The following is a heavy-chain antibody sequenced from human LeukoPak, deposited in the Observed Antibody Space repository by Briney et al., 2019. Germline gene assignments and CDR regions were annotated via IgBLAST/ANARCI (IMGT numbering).Heavy chain of an antibody. D-gene: IGHD3-22*01. J-gene: IGHJ4*02. CDR2: ISSSSSYI. Sequence: GGSLRLSCAASGFTFSSYSMNWVRQAPGKGLEWVSSISSSSSYIYYADSVKGRFTISRDNAKNSLYLQMNSLRAEDTAVYYCARGLDTIVVVTYYFDYWGQGTLVTVSS. CDR1: GFTFSSYS. CDR3: ARGLDTIVVVTYYFDY. V-gene: IGHV3-21*01.